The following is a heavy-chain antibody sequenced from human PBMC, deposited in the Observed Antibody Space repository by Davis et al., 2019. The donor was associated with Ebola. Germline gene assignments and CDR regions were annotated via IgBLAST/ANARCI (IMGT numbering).Heavy chain of an antibody. CDR2: IWYDGSYK. CDR3: ARERDGSGWGRFDH. J-gene: IGHJ4*02. V-gene: IGHV3-33*01. D-gene: IGHD6-19*01. Sequence: PGGSLRLSCAASEFSFSNYGMHWVRQAPGKGLEWVAIIWYDGSYKFYADAVKGRFTISRENSKNTMYLQMNSLRAEDTGFYYCARERDGSGWGRFDHWGQGTLVTVSS. CDR1: EFSFSNYG.